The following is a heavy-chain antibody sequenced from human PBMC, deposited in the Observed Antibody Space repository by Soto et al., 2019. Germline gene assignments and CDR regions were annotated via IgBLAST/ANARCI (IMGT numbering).Heavy chain of an antibody. V-gene: IGHV4-39*01. J-gene: IGHJ6*02. CDR3: TRRGAYYDFWSGFGDYYYGMDV. Sequence: SETLALTCTVSGGSISSSSYDWGWIRQPPGKGLEWIGSIYYSGSTYYNPSLKSRVTISVDTSKNQFSLKLSSVTAADTAVYYCTRRGAYYDFWSGFGDYYYGMDVWGQGTTVTVSS. CDR1: GGSISSSSYD. D-gene: IGHD3-3*01. CDR2: IYYSGST.